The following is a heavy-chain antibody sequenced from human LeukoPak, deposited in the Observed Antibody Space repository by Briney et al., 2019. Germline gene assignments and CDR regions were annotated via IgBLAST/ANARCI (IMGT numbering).Heavy chain of an antibody. Sequence: KPSETLSLTCAVYGGSFSGYYWSWIRQPLGKGLEWIGEINHSGSTNYYPSLKSRVTISVDTSKNQFSLKLSSVTAADTAVYYYARHPTGAGDYVRRVVWYFDLWGRGTLVTVSS. V-gene: IGHV4-34*01. J-gene: IGHJ2*01. D-gene: IGHD4-17*01. CDR2: INHSGST. CDR3: ARHPTGAGDYVRRVVWYFDL. CDR1: GGSFSGYY.